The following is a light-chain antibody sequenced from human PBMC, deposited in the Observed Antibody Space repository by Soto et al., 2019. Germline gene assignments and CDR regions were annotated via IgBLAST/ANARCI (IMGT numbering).Light chain of an antibody. CDR1: RSDVGGYKY. J-gene: IGLJ2*01. CDR2: DVS. Sequence: QSALTQPRSVSGSPGQSVAISCTGSRSDVGGYKYVSWYQQFPGKAPKLIIYDVSRRPSGVPDRFSGSKSGNTASLTISGSQAEDEGEYYCCSYGGGRTPLGFGGGTKVTVL. V-gene: IGLV2-11*01. CDR3: CSYGGGRTPLG.